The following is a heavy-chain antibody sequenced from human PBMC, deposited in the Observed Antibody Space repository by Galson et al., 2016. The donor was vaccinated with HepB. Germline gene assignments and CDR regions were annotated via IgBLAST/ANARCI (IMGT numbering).Heavy chain of an antibody. CDR1: GFTFRSYA. CDR3: AKRTSHDYGALLDY. J-gene: IGHJ4*02. D-gene: IGHD4-17*01. CDR2: MTDSGGST. V-gene: IGHV3-23*01. Sequence: ASGFTFRSYAMSWVRQAPGKGLEWVSTMTDSGGSTYYADSVKGRFTISRDNSKNTLFLQMNSLRVEDTAMYYCAKRTSHDYGALLDYWGQGTLVTVSS.